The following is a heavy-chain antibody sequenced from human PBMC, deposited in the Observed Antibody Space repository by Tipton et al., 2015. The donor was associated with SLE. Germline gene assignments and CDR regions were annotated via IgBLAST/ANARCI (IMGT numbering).Heavy chain of an antibody. Sequence: VQLVQSGAEVQKPGASVKVSCKASGYTFSKFGISWVRQAPGQGLEWMGCISTYNGDTRYSQKFQGKVTMTTDTSTTTVYLELRNLTSDDAAVYYCAREGVFLEAFDIWGQGTMVTVSS. CDR2: ISTYNGDT. V-gene: IGHV1-18*01. CDR1: GYTFSKFG. D-gene: IGHD3-3*01. J-gene: IGHJ3*02. CDR3: AREGVFLEAFDI.